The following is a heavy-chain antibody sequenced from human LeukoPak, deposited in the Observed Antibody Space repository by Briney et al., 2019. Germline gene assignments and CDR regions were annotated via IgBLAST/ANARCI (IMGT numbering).Heavy chain of an antibody. Sequence: GGSLRLSCSASGFTFSSYGMSWVRQAPGKGLEWVSSISGSGGSTYYADSVKGRLTISRDNSKNTVYLQMNSLRAEDTAVYYCARRAGDYSHPYDYWGQGTLVTVSS. CDR1: GFTFSSYG. J-gene: IGHJ4*02. CDR2: ISGSGGST. V-gene: IGHV3-23*01. D-gene: IGHD3-22*01. CDR3: ARRAGDYSHPYDY.